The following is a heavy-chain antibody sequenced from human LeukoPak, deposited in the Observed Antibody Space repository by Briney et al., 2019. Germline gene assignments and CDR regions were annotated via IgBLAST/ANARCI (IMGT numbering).Heavy chain of an antibody. CDR2: IYPGDSDT. CDR1: GYSFTSYW. J-gene: IGHJ4*02. Sequence: GESLKISFKGSGYSFTSYWIGWVRQMPGKGLEWMGIIYPGDSDTRYSPSFQGQVTISADKSISTAYLQWSSLKASDTAMYYCARPGTMVRGVIYYFDYWGQGTLVTVSS. V-gene: IGHV5-51*01. D-gene: IGHD3-10*01. CDR3: ARPGTMVRGVIYYFDY.